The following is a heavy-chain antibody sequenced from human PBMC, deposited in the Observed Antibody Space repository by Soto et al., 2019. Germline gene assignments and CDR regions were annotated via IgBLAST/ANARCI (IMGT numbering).Heavy chain of an antibody. Sequence: SETLSLTCTVSGGSISSSSYYWGWIRQPPGKGLEWIGSIYYSGSTYYNPSLKSRVTISVDTSKNQFSLKLSSVTAADTAVYYCARFTGWELLGFFDYWGQGTLVTVSS. D-gene: IGHD1-26*01. CDR1: GGSISSSSYY. CDR3: ARFTGWELLGFFDY. V-gene: IGHV4-39*01. CDR2: IYYSGST. J-gene: IGHJ4*02.